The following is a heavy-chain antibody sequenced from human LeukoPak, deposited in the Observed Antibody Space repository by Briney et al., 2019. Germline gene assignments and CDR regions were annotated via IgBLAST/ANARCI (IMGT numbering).Heavy chain of an antibody. CDR1: GGSISSSSYY. Sequence: SETLSLTCTVSGGSISSSSYYWGWIRQPPGKGLEWIVSIYYSGSTYYNPSLKSRVTISVDTSKNQFSLKLSSVTAADTAVYYCARDRGTYYYDSSGYSNWFDPWGQGTLVTVSS. CDR3: ARDRGTYYYDSSGYSNWFDP. CDR2: IYYSGST. V-gene: IGHV4-39*07. D-gene: IGHD3-22*01. J-gene: IGHJ5*02.